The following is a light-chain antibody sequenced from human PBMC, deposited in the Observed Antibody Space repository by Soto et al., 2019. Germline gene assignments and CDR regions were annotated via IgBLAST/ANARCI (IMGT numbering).Light chain of an antibody. CDR1: QGISDR. J-gene: IGKJ5*01. Sequence: DIQLTQSPSFLSASVGDRVTITCRASQGISDRLAWYQQRPGKAPNLLIHSASSLQSGVPLRFSGSGSGTEFTLTISSLQPADFATYYCQQRDGYPITFGQRTRLEMK. V-gene: IGKV1-9*01. CDR2: SAS. CDR3: QQRDGYPIT.